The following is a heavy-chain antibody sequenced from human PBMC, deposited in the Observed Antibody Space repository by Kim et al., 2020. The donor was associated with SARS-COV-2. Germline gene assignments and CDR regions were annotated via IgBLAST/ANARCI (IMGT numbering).Heavy chain of an antibody. CDR1: GFTFSSYW. D-gene: IGHD6-13*01. Sequence: GGSLRLSCEASGFTFSSYWMHWVRQAPEKGLVWVSRINSDGSRTSYADSVKGRFTISRDNAKNTLYLQMNSLRAEDTAVYYCASATIAATSTCLAYWGQGTLVTVSS. V-gene: IGHV3-74*01. CDR2: INSDGSRT. J-gene: IGHJ4*02. CDR3: ASATIAATSTCLAY.